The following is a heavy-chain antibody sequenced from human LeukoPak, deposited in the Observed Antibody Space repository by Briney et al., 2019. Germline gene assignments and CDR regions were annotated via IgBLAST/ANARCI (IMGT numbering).Heavy chain of an antibody. Sequence: ASVKVSCKASGYTFSTYYMHWVRQAPGQELEWMGIVNPGNGTTSYAQKFQGRVTMTRDMSTSTVYMDLSSLRSEDTAVYYCARGFGGVDAFDIWGQGTMVTVSS. CDR1: GYTFSTYY. CDR2: VNPGNGTT. V-gene: IGHV1-46*01. J-gene: IGHJ3*02. D-gene: IGHD3-10*01. CDR3: ARGFGGVDAFDI.